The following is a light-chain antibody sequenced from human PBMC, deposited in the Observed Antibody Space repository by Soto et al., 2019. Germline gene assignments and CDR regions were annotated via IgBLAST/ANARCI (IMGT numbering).Light chain of an antibody. CDR2: DVS. CDR3: SSYTSSSTWV. Sequence: QSALTQPASVSGSPGQSITISCTRTSSDVGGYNYVSWYQQHPGKAPKLMIYDVSNRPSGVSNRFSGSKSGNTASLTISGLQAEDEADYYCSSYTSSSTWVFGIGTKVTVL. V-gene: IGLV2-14*01. J-gene: IGLJ1*01. CDR1: SSDVGGYNY.